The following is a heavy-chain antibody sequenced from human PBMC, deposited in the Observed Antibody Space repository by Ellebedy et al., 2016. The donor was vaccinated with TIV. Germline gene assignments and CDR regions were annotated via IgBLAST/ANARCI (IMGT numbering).Heavy chain of an antibody. CDR3: AKEADYCGGDCYSDLPDY. CDR2: IKQDGSNK. J-gene: IGHJ4*02. CDR1: GFTFSSYW. D-gene: IGHD2-21*02. Sequence: GESLKISXAASGFTFSSYWMSWVRQAPGKGLEWVANIKQDGSNKYYADSVKGRFTISRDNSKNTLYLQMNSLRAEDTAVYYCAKEADYCGGDCYSDLPDYWGQGTLVTVSS. V-gene: IGHV3-7*04.